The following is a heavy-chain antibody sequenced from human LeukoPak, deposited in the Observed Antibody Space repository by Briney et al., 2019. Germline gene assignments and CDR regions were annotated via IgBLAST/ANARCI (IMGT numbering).Heavy chain of an antibody. CDR3: ARDTLFCSGGYCYHDI. J-gene: IGHJ3*02. Sequence: PGGSLRLSCAASGFTFSSYAMSWVRQAPGKGLEWVSAISGSGGSTYYADSVKGRFTISRDNAKNTMYLQMNSLRAEDTAVYYCARDTLFCSGGYCYHDIWGQGTMVTVSS. D-gene: IGHD2-15*01. CDR1: GFTFSSYA. V-gene: IGHV3-23*01. CDR2: ISGSGGST.